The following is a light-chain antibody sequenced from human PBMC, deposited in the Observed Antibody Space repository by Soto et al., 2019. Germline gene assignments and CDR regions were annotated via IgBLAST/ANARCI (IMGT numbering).Light chain of an antibody. Sequence: EVVMTQTPATMSVSPGEGATLSCRASLRVNNNVAWYQQKPGQAPRLLIYGASTRATDIPARFSGSGSGTEFTLTISSLQSEDFAVYYCQQYDNWPPHTFGQGTKVDIK. CDR2: GAS. CDR1: LRVNNN. J-gene: IGKJ2*01. V-gene: IGKV3D-15*01. CDR3: QQYDNWPPHT.